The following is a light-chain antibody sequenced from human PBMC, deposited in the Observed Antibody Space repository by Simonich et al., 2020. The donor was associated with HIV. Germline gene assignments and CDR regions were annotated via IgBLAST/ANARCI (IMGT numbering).Light chain of an antibody. V-gene: IGKV1-12*01. J-gene: IGKJ4*01. CDR2: AAS. Sequence: DIQMTQSPSSLSASLGDRVTITCRASQSINTYLNWYQHKPGKAPKLLLYAASSLQSGVPSRFSGSGSGTDFTLTISSLQPEDFATYYCQQANSFPLTFGGGTKVEIK. CDR3: QQANSFPLT. CDR1: QSINTY.